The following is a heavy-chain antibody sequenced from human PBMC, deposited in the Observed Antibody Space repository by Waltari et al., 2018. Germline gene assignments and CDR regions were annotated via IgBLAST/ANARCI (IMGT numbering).Heavy chain of an antibody. CDR1: GFTFSGYS. Sequence: EVQLVESGGGLVQPGGSLRLSCAVSGFTFSGYSLNWVRQAPGTGLEWVSYISPGGDTIYYADSVKGRFTISRDSARNSLYLQMNSLRAEDTAVYYCARIRGVSGSYYSDFWGQGTLVTVSS. D-gene: IGHD3-10*01. J-gene: IGHJ4*02. V-gene: IGHV3-48*04. CDR3: ARIRGVSGSYYSDF. CDR2: ISPGGDTI.